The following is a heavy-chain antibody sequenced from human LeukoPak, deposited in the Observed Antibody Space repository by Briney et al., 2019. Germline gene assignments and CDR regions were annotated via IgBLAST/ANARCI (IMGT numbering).Heavy chain of an antibody. Sequence: GASVKVSCKASGYTFTSYDINWVRQATGQGLEWMGWMNPNSGNTGYAQKFQGRVTITRNTSISTAYMELRSLRSDDTAVYYCARDLEKAVVAYDSSGYYPDYWGQGTLVTVSS. CDR1: GYTFTSYD. CDR3: ARDLEKAVVAYDSSGYYPDY. V-gene: IGHV1-8*03. CDR2: MNPNSGNT. J-gene: IGHJ4*02. D-gene: IGHD3-22*01.